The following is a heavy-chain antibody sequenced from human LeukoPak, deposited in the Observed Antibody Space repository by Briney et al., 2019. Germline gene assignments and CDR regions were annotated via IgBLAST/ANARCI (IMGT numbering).Heavy chain of an antibody. CDR3: ARDSDLDF. CDR2: IYYSGST. Sequence: SETLSLTCTVSGGSISSYYWSWIRQPPGKGLEWIGYIYYSGSTNYNPSLKSRVTISVDTSKNQFSLKLSSVTAADTAVYYCARDSDLDFWGQRTLVTVSS. V-gene: IGHV4-59*01. CDR1: GGSISSYY. D-gene: IGHD3-3*01. J-gene: IGHJ4*02.